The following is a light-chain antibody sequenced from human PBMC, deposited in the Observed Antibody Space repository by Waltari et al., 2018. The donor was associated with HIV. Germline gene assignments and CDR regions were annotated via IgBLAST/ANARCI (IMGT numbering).Light chain of an antibody. V-gene: IGKV1-27*01. Sequence: DIQMTQSPSSRSASVGDRVTITCRASQAISNYLAWYQQKPGKVPKVLIYGTSSLQSGVPSRFTCSGSGTEFTLTISSLQPEDVATYYCQSYKSAPFTFGGGTSVEIK. CDR1: QAISNY. CDR2: GTS. CDR3: QSYKSAPFT. J-gene: IGKJ4*01.